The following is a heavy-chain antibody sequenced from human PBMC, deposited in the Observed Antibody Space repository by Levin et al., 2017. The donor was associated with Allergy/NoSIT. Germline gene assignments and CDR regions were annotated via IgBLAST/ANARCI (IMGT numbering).Heavy chain of an antibody. V-gene: IGHV1-18*01. J-gene: IGHJ4*02. CDR2: FSAYNDDA. D-gene: IGHD6-13*01. Sequence: GESLKISCKTSGYPFSTYGITWVRQAPGQGLEWMGWFSAYNDDANYAQKFQGRVTLTADTSTTTAYMELRGLTSDDTALYYCAITAGPTDFDFWGQGTLVSVSS. CDR1: GYPFSTYG. CDR3: AITAGPTDFDF.